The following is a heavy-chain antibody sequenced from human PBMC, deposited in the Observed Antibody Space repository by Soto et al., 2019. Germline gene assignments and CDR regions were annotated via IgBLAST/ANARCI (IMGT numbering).Heavy chain of an antibody. V-gene: IGHV4-30-4*01. D-gene: IGHD4-17*01. CDR1: GGSIRSGDYY. Sequence: SETLSLTCAVSGGSIRSGDYYWTWIRQPPGKGLEWIGYVFHTGTAYYYNPSLKSRVSMSIDTSKNQFSLKLSSVTAADTAMYFCVRDSVRSGPAFDFWGQGTLVTVSS. J-gene: IGHJ4*02. CDR3: VRDSVRSGPAFDF. CDR2: VFHTGTAY.